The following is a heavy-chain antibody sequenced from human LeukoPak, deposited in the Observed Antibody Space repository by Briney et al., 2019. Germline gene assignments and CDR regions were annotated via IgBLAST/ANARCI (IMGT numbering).Heavy chain of an antibody. J-gene: IGHJ4*02. CDR3: AKKYCGIATCHFDY. CDR2: ISYDGSNK. V-gene: IGHV3-30-3*02. D-gene: IGHD2-21*01. CDR1: GFTFSSYA. Sequence: PGRSLRLSCAASGFTFSSYAMHWVRQAPGKGLEWVAVISYDGSNKYYADSVKGRFTISRDNSKNTLYLQMNSLRAEDTAVYYCAKKYCGIATCHFDYWGQGTPVTVSS.